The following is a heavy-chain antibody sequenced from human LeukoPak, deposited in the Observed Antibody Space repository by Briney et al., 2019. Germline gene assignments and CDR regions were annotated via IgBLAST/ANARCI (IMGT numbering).Heavy chain of an antibody. V-gene: IGHV3-21*01. J-gene: IGHJ4*02. CDR2: ISSSSSYI. D-gene: IGHD6-19*01. CDR3: ASRIAVAGRPFDY. CDR1: GFTFSSYS. Sequence: GGSLRLSCAASGFTFSSYSMNWVRQAPGKGLEWVSSISSSSSYIYYADSVKGRFTISRDNAKNSLYLQMNSLRAEDTAVYYCASRIAVAGRPFDYWGQGTLVTVSS.